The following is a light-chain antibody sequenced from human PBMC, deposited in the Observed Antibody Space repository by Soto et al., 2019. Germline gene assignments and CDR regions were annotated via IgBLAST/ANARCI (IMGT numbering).Light chain of an antibody. J-gene: IGLJ1*01. CDR2: DVS. CDR1: SSDVGGYNY. Sequence: QSVLTQPASVSGSPGQSITISCTGTSSDVGGYNYVSWYQHHPGKAPKLMIYDVSDRPSGISDRFSASKSGNTASLTISGLQAEDEADYYCCSYSCGSTLRVFGTGTKLTVL. V-gene: IGLV2-14*03. CDR3: CSYSCGSTLRV.